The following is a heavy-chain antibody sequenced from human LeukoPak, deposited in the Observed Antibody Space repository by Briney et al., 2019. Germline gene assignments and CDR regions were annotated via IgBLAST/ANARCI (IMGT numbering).Heavy chain of an antibody. V-gene: IGHV4-30-2*01. CDR3: ARDGGYSGYDL. D-gene: IGHD5-12*01. CDR1: GGSISSGGYS. CDR2: IYHSGST. J-gene: IGHJ4*02. Sequence: SETLSLTCAVSGGSISSGGYSWSWIRQPPGKGLEWIGYIYHSGSTYYNPSLKGRVTISVDRSKNQFSLKLSSVTAADTAVYYCARDGGYSGYDLWGQGTLVTVSS.